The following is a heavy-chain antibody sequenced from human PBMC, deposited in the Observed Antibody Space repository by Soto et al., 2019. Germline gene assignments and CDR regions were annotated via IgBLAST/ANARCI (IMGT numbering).Heavy chain of an antibody. Sequence: EVQLLESGGGLGHPGGSLRLSCAASGFTFSNYAMNWVRKAPGKGLEWVSVISGSGDSTYYADSVKGRFTISRDSSKNTLYLQMNSLRAEDTAVYDCARPRSSWYFDYWGQGTLVTVSS. V-gene: IGHV3-23*01. D-gene: IGHD6-13*01. J-gene: IGHJ4*02. CDR1: GFTFSNYA. CDR2: ISGSGDST. CDR3: ARPRSSWYFDY.